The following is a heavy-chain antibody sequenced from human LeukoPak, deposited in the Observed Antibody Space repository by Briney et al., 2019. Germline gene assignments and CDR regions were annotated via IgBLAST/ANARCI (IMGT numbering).Heavy chain of an antibody. V-gene: IGHV3-23*01. CDR1: GFTFSSYA. J-gene: IGHJ5*02. Sequence: PGGSLRLSCAASGFTFSSYAMSWVRQAPGKGLEWVSLISDSGGSSYYADSVKGRFTISRDNSKNTLYLQMNSLRAEDTAVYYCAKDRWGVVIRNWFDPWGQGTLVTVSS. D-gene: IGHD2-21*01. CDR3: AKDRWGVVIRNWFDP. CDR2: ISDSGGSS.